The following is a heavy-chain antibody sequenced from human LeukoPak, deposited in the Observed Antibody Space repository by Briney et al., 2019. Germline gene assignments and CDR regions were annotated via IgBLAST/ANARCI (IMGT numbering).Heavy chain of an antibody. CDR3: AKGDYVDTVMLN. Sequence: GGSLRLSCAVSGFTFTTYAMTWVRQAPGKGLEWVSAISGSGTSTYYADSVKGRFTISRDNSKNTLYLQMNSLRAEDTAVYYCAKGDYVDTVMLNWGQGTLVTVSS. CDR2: ISGSGTST. CDR1: GFTFTTYA. J-gene: IGHJ4*02. V-gene: IGHV3-23*01. D-gene: IGHD5-18*01.